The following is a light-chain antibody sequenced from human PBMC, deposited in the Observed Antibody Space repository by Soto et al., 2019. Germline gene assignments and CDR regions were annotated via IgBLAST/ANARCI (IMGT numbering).Light chain of an antibody. CDR3: QQRSDSIT. CDR2: DAS. V-gene: IGKV3-11*01. Sequence: EIVLTQSPDTLALSPGEGATLSCWASHSVTTHLAWFQQRPGQTPRLLIYDASTRAPGIPARFSGRGSGADFTLTISSLEPEDFAVYYCQQRSDSITFGQGTRLEI. J-gene: IGKJ5*01. CDR1: HSVTTH.